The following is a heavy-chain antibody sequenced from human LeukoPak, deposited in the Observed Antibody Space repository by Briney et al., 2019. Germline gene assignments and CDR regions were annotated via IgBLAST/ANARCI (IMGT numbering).Heavy chain of an antibody. V-gene: IGHV4-59*01. CDR2: VYYSGST. CDR3: ARYAPLLGPDY. Sequence: SETLSLTCTVSGGSISSYYWSWIRQPPGKGLEWIGYVYYSGSTNYNPSLKSRVTISVDTSKNQFSLKLSSVTAADTAVYYCARYAPLLGPDYWGQGTLVTVSS. D-gene: IGHD3-10*01. CDR1: GGSISSYY. J-gene: IGHJ4*02.